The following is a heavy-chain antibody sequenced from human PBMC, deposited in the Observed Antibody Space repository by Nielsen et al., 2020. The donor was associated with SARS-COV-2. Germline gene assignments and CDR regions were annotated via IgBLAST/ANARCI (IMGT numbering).Heavy chain of an antibody. D-gene: IGHD3-10*01. J-gene: IGHJ4*02. Sequence: GESLKISCAVSGFKIDDYAMHWVRQAPDRGLEWVSLISGDAGRTYYADSVKGRFTISRDNGESTLFLQMNNLTSDDTALYYCVRDIQYDYSFDFWGQGTLVIVSS. CDR3: VRDIQYDYSFDF. CDR2: ISGDAGRT. CDR1: GFKIDDYA. V-gene: IGHV3-43*02.